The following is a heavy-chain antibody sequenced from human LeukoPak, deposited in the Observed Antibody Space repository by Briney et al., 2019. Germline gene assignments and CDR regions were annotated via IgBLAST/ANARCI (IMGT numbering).Heavy chain of an antibody. J-gene: IGHJ4*02. CDR3: ARAYYGSGSYYPFDY. CDR1: RGSVTAYY. V-gene: IGHV4-34*01. Sequence: ESLSPTCAVQRGSVTAYYWCWIRQHPGDRLDWIGEINHSGSTNYNPSPKSRVTISVDTSKNQFSLKLSSVTAADTAVYYCARAYYGSGSYYPFDYWGQGTLVTVSS. D-gene: IGHD3-10*01. CDR2: INHSGST.